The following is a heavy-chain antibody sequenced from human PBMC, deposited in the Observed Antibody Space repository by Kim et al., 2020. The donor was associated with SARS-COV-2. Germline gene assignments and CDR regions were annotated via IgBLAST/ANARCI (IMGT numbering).Heavy chain of an antibody. D-gene: IGHD4-4*01. CDR2: SGNT. V-gene: IGHV4-59*01. CDR3: ARSVTHDY. Sequence: SGNTHTNPSLKSRVTISVDTSNNQFSLKLSSVTAADTAVYYCARSVTHDYWGQGTLVTVSS. J-gene: IGHJ4*02.